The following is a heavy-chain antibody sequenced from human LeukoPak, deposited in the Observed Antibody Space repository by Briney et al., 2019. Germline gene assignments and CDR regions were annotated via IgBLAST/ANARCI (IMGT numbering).Heavy chain of an antibody. V-gene: IGHV1-2*02. Sequence: ASVKVSCKASGYTFTDHCMYWVRQAPGQGLEWMGWINPNSGDTNYAQKFQGRVTMTRDTSISTAYIDLNRLTSDDTAVYYCARRLTTSQDLDYWGQGTLVTVSS. J-gene: IGHJ4*02. CDR1: GYTFTDHC. CDR2: INPNSGDT. CDR3: ARRLTTSQDLDY. D-gene: IGHD2-2*01.